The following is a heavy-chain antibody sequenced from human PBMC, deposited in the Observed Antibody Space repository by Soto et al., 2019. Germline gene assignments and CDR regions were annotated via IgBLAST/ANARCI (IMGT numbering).Heavy chain of an antibody. J-gene: IGHJ6*03. CDR3: ARGNRDYYYYMDV. V-gene: IGHV4-4*02. Sequence: QVQLQESGPGLVKPSGTLSLTCAVSSGSISTSNWWSWVRQPPGKGLEWIGEIYRSGSTNYNPSLKSRVTKSVDKSKNQFSRKLSSVTAADTAVYYCARGNRDYYYYMDVWGKGTTVTVSS. D-gene: IGHD3-10*01. CDR2: IYRSGST. CDR1: SGSISTSNW.